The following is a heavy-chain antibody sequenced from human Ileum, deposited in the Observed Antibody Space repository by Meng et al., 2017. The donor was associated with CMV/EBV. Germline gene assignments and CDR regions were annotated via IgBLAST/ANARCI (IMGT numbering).Heavy chain of an antibody. Sequence: GESLKISCAASEFTFSTYSMNWVRQAPGKGLEWVAYIRHDGNDQYYAASVKGRFTISRDHSKRMLYLEMNSLRREDTATYYCALGQWPDYFDSWGQGTLVTVSS. V-gene: IGHV3-30*02. CDR3: ALGQWPDYFDS. CDR1: EFTFSTYS. CDR2: IRHDGNDQ. D-gene: IGHD6-19*01. J-gene: IGHJ4*02.